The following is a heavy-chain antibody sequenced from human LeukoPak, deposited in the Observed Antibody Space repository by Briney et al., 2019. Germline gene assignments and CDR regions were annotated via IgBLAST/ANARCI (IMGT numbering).Heavy chain of an antibody. CDR2: IWYDGSEK. D-gene: IGHD3-10*01. Sequence: GGSLRLSCAASGFTFSTYGMHWVRQAPGKGLEWVAVIWYDGSEKYYADSVKGRFTISRDNSKNTMYLQMNSLRAEDTAIYYCARDRWFGDEDSFDIWGQGIMVTVSS. V-gene: IGHV3-33*01. CDR1: GFTFSTYG. CDR3: ARDRWFGDEDSFDI. J-gene: IGHJ3*02.